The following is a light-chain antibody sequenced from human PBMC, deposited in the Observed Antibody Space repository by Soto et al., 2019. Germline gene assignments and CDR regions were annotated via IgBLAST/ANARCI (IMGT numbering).Light chain of an antibody. CDR2: GAS. Sequence: EIVMTQSPVTLSVSPGERATLSCRASQSVSSDLAWYQQKPGQAPRLLIYGASTRATGIPARFSGSGSGTDFTLTISSLQSEDFAVYYCQQRSNWPPLTFGGGTKVEIK. J-gene: IGKJ4*01. V-gene: IGKV3-15*01. CDR3: QQRSNWPPLT. CDR1: QSVSSD.